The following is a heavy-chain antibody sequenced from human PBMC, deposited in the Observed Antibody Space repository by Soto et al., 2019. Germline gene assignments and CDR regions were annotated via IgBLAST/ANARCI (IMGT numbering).Heavy chain of an antibody. D-gene: IGHD1-26*01. V-gene: IGHV3-48*02. CDR3: AKSVGLVGGGMDV. Sequence: PGGSLRLSCAASGFTFSSYSMNWVRQAPGKGLEWVSYISSSSTIYYADSVKGRFTISRDNAKNSLYLQMNSLRDEDTAVYYCAKSVGLVGGGMDVWGQGTTVTVSS. J-gene: IGHJ6*02. CDR2: ISSSSTI. CDR1: GFTFSSYS.